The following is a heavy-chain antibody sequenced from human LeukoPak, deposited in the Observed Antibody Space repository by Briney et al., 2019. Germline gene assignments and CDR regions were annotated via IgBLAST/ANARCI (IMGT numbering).Heavy chain of an antibody. Sequence: SSETLSLTCTVSGGSISSYYWSWIRQPSGNGLEWIGHIYVTGYTDYRSSLKSRVTISADTSKNQLSLKLTSVTAADTAVYYCVRHSGSGSNFFIDNWGQGTLVTVSS. CDR1: GGSISSYY. J-gene: IGHJ4*02. CDR2: IYVTGYT. CDR3: VRHSGSGSNFFIDN. V-gene: IGHV4-59*08. D-gene: IGHD1-26*01.